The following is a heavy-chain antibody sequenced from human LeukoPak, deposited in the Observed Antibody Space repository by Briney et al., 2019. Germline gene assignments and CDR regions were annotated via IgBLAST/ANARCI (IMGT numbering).Heavy chain of an antibody. D-gene: IGHD3-10*01. CDR2: ISGSGSNT. J-gene: IGHJ4*02. CDR1: GFTFSNNA. Sequence: PGGSLRLSCAASGFTFSNNAMSWVRQAPGKGLEWVSGISGSGSNTYYANSVKGRFTISRDSSKNTLYLQMNSLTAEDTAVYYCARDWGWFRVQYYFDYWGQGTLVTVSS. CDR3: ARDWGWFRVQYYFDY. V-gene: IGHV3-23*01.